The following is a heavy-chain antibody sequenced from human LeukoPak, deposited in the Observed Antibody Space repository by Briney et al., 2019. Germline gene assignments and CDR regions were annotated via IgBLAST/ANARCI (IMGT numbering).Heavy chain of an antibody. V-gene: IGHV3-21*01. CDR3: AREPGQWLPPEL. CDR1: GFDFNIYS. J-gene: IGHJ4*02. Sequence: GGSLRLSCAASGFDFNIYSMTWVRHAPGKGLEWVSSISSNSVYKYYADSLKGRFTISRDNAKKSLYLQVSSLRAEDTAVYYCAREPGQWLPPELWGQGTLVIVSS. CDR2: ISSNSVYK. D-gene: IGHD6-19*01.